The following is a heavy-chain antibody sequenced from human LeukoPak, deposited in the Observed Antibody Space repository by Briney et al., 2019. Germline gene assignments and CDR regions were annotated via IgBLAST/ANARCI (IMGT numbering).Heavy chain of an antibody. CDR1: GGSFSGYY. Sequence: SETLSLTCAVYGGSFSGYYWNWIRQPPGKGLEWIGEVYHTGSTNYNPSLKSRVTISVDTSKNQFSLKLSSVTAADTAVYFCARGSGSYLGYEYWGQGTLVTVSS. V-gene: IGHV4-34*01. CDR2: VYHTGST. J-gene: IGHJ4*02. D-gene: IGHD1-26*01. CDR3: ARGSGSYLGYEY.